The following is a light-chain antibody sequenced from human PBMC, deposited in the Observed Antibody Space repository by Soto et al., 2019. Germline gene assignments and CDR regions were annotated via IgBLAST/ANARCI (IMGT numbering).Light chain of an antibody. J-gene: IGKJ4*01. V-gene: IGKV1-33*01. CDR3: QHYDNLPLT. CDR2: DAS. CDR1: HNIYNY. Sequence: DIQMTQSPSSLSASVGARVTIACQASHNIYNYLNWYHQKPGKAPKLLIFDASNLERGVPSRFSGSGSRTHFSLSINNLQPEDVGTYFCQHYDNLPLTFGGGTKGEI.